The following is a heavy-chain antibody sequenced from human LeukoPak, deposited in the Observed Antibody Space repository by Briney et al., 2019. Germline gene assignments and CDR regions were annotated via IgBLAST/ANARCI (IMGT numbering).Heavy chain of an antibody. J-gene: IGHJ4*02. D-gene: IGHD6-13*01. V-gene: IGHV3-48*04. Sequence: GGSLRLSCAASGFTFSSYSMNWVRQAPGKGLEWVSYISSSTSSIYYADSVKGRFTISRDNAKNLLYLQMNSLRAEDTAVYYCARDAVGIYRIIDYWGQGTLVTVSS. CDR2: ISSSTSSI. CDR3: ARDAVGIYRIIDY. CDR1: GFTFSSYS.